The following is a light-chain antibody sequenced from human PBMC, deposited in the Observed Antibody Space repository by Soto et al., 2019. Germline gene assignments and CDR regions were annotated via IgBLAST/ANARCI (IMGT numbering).Light chain of an antibody. J-gene: IGLJ2*01. CDR1: SSDVGGYNY. CDR2: DVS. Sequence: QSALTQPRSVSGSPGQSVTISCTGTSSDVGGYNYVSWYQQHQGKAPKLMIYDVSKRPSGVPDRFAGSKSGNTASLTISGLQADDEADYYCCSYAGSYVVFGGGTKLTVL. CDR3: CSYAGSYVV. V-gene: IGLV2-11*01.